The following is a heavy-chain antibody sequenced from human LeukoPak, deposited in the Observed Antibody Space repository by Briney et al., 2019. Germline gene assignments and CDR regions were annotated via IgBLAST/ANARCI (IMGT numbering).Heavy chain of an antibody. CDR1: GFTFSSYS. CDR3: ARVIIYSSGWYVRRGWFDP. J-gene: IGHJ5*02. Sequence: PGGSLRLSCAASGFTFSSYSMNWVRQAPGKGLEWVSSISSSSSYIYYADSVKGRFTISRDNAKNSLYLQMNSLRAEDTAVYYCARVIIYSSGWYVRRGWFDPWGQGTLVTVSS. D-gene: IGHD6-19*01. V-gene: IGHV3-21*01. CDR2: ISSSSSYI.